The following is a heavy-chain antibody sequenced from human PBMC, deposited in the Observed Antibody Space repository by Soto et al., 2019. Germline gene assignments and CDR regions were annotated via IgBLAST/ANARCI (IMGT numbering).Heavy chain of an antibody. J-gene: IGHJ5*02. Sequence: GGSLRLSCAASGFNFSNHWMHWVRQRPAEGLVWVSRITSDGKSKAYAESVKGRFAISRDNAKNTLYLQMNGLTAEDTAVYYCATESGDWPLNWLDPWGQGTLVTVSS. V-gene: IGHV3-74*01. CDR2: ITSDGKSK. CDR3: ATESGDWPLNWLDP. CDR1: GFNFSNHW. D-gene: IGHD2-21*02.